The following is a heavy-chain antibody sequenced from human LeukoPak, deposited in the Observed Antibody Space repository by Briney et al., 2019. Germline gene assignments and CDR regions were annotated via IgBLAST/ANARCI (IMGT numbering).Heavy chain of an antibody. V-gene: IGHV3-23*01. J-gene: IGHJ4*02. D-gene: IGHD3-9*01. CDR1: GFTFSSYA. Sequence: PGGSLRLSCAASGFTFSSYAMSWVRQAPGKGLEWVSAISGSGGSTYYADSVKGRFTISRDNSKNTPYLQMNSLRAEDTAVYYCAKSPALYYDILTGYEDYWGQGTLVTVSS. CDR3: AKSPALYYDILTGYEDY. CDR2: ISGSGGST.